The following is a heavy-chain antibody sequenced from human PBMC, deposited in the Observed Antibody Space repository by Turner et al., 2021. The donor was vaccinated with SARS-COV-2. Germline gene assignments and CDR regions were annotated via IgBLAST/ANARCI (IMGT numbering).Heavy chain of an antibody. V-gene: IGHV3-30*18. D-gene: IGHD6-19*01. CDR1: GFTFSNYG. Sequence: QVQLVESGGGVVQPGRSLRLSCEASGFTFSNYGMHWVRQAPGKWLELVAVISYDGSNKYYADSVKGRFTISRDNSRNTLFLQMNSLRAEDTSVYYCAKDQFRSGWLGDDAFDIWGQGTMVTVSS. J-gene: IGHJ3*02. CDR2: ISYDGSNK. CDR3: AKDQFRSGWLGDDAFDI.